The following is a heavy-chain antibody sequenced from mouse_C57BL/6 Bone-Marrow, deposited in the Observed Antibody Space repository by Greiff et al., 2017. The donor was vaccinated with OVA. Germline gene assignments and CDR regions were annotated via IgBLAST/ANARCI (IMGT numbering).Heavy chain of an antibody. J-gene: IGHJ2*01. V-gene: IGHV5-9-1*02. CDR3: TRADYYYGSSY. Sequence: EVKLVESGEGFVKPGGSLKLSCAASGFTFSSYAMSWVRQTPEKRLEWVAYISSGGDYIYYADTVKGRFTISRDNARNTLYLQMSSLKSEDTAMYYCTRADYYYGSSYWGQGTTLTVSS. CDR2: ISSGGDYI. D-gene: IGHD1-1*01. CDR1: GFTFSSYA.